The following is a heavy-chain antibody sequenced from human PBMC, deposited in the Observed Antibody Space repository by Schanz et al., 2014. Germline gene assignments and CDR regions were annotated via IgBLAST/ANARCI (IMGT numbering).Heavy chain of an antibody. CDR2: ITNKPNNYNT. D-gene: IGHD3-16*01. J-gene: IGHJ4*02. CDR3: VRLDVHDY. Sequence: EVQLVESGGGMVQPGGSLRLSCAASGFTFSDHYMDWVRQAPGKGLEWVGRITNKPNNYNTEYAASVKGRFTISRDDSRNSLYLQMSSLKTEDTAVYYCVRLDVHDYWGQGTVVTVSA. V-gene: IGHV3-72*01. CDR1: GFTFSDHY.